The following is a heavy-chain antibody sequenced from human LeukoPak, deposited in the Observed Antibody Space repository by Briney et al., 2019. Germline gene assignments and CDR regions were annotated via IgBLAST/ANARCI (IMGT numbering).Heavy chain of an antibody. CDR3: AVGSYLGRNFDY. J-gene: IGHJ4*02. Sequence: GASLRLSCAASGFTFSTYAMTWVRQAPGKGLEWVSAISGSGGSTYYADSVKGRFTISRDNSKNTLYLQMNSLRAEDTAVYYSAVGSYLGRNFDYWGQGTLVTVSS. D-gene: IGHD1-26*01. CDR1: GFTFSTYA. V-gene: IGHV3-23*01. CDR2: ISGSGGST.